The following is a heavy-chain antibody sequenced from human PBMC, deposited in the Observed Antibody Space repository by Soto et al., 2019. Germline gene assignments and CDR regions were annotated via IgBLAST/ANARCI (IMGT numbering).Heavy chain of an antibody. J-gene: IGHJ6*02. Sequence: EVQLVESGGGLVQPGGSLRLSCAASGFTFSSYSMNWVRQAPGKGLEWVSYISSSSSTIYYADSVKGRFTISRDNAKNSLYLQMNSLRDEDTAVYYCATRYYDFWSGYPYYYGMDVWGQGTTVTVSS. V-gene: IGHV3-48*02. D-gene: IGHD3-3*01. CDR3: ATRYYDFWSGYPYYYGMDV. CDR1: GFTFSSYS. CDR2: ISSSSSTI.